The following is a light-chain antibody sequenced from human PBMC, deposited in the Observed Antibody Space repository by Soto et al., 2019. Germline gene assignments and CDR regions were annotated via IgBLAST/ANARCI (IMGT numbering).Light chain of an antibody. CDR1: QGVTTN. Sequence: EIIMTQSPGTLSVSPGERATLSCRAAQGVTTNFAWYQQKSGQSPRLLIYDVSNRATGVPARFSGSGSETEFTLTISGLRSEDSEVYFCQQYNNWPFSFGQGTRLEIK. V-gene: IGKV3-15*01. J-gene: IGKJ5*01. CDR3: QQYNNWPFS. CDR2: DVS.